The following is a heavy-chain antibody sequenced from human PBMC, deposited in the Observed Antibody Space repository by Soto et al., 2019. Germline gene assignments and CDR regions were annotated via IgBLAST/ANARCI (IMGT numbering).Heavy chain of an antibody. CDR1: GFTFNNYP. V-gene: IGHV3-23*01. CDR2: ISPTGDST. D-gene: IGHD2-8*01. CDR3: AKVRLTDYLRYAPHL. J-gene: IGHJ3*01. Sequence: EVQLLESGGGLVQPGGSLRLACAASGFTFNNYPMNWVRQAPGRGLEWVSIISPTGDSTYYADSVKGRFTISRDNSQNTVFLQMNSLRAEDTAIYFCAKVRLTDYLRYAPHLWGQGTLVTVSS.